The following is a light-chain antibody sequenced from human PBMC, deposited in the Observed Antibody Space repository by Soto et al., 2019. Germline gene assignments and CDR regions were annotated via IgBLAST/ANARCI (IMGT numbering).Light chain of an antibody. V-gene: IGLV2-18*02. CDR3: SSYTISSTYV. Sequence: XSVLTQPPSVSGSPGQSVAISCTGTSSDVGSYNRVSWYQQPPGTAPKLMIYDVNNRPSGVPDRFSGSKSGNTASLTISGLQAEDEADYYCSSYTISSTYVFGTGNKVTVL. J-gene: IGLJ1*01. CDR2: DVN. CDR1: SSDVGSYNR.